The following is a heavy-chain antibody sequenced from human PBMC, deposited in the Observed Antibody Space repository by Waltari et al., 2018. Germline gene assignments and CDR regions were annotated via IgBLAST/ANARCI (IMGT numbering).Heavy chain of an antibody. CDR1: GYTFTSYD. D-gene: IGHD2-8*01. J-gene: IGHJ3*02. CDR3: ARDKPSPGVAFDI. V-gene: IGHV1-3*01. CDR2: INAGKGNT. Sequence: QVKLVQSGAEVKKPGASVKVSCKASGYTFTSYDMHWVRQAPGQRLEWMGWINAGKGNTKDSQKFQGRVTITRDTSASTAYMELSSLRSEDTAVYYCARDKPSPGVAFDIWGQGTMVTVSS.